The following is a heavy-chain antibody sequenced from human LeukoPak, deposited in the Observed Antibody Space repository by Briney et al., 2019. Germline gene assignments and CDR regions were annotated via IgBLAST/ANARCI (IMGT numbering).Heavy chain of an antibody. V-gene: IGHV3-15*01. CDR3: TTIKNRATAGDY. J-gene: IGHJ4*02. CDR2: IKTKTGGGTT. CDR1: GFTFSSPW. Sequence: NPGGSLRLSCAGSGFTFSSPWMSWVRQAPGKGLEWVGLIKTKTGGGTTDYAAPVEGRFTISRDDPKNTLYLHMNSLKTEDTAVYYCTTIKNRATAGDYWGQGTLVTVSS. D-gene: IGHD6-13*01.